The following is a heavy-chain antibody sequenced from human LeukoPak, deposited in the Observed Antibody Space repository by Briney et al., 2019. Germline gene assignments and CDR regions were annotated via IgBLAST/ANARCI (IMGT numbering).Heavy chain of an antibody. CDR2: INHSGST. CDR3: ARDADPRYDYVWGSYRLAKLFDY. J-gene: IGHJ4*02. Sequence: SETLSLTCAVYGGSFSGYYWSWIRQPPGKGLEWIGEINHSGSTNYNPSLKSRVTISVDTSKNQFSLKLSSVTAADTAVYYCARDADPRYDYVWGSYRLAKLFDYWGQGTLVTVSS. CDR1: GGSFSGYY. V-gene: IGHV4-34*01. D-gene: IGHD3-16*02.